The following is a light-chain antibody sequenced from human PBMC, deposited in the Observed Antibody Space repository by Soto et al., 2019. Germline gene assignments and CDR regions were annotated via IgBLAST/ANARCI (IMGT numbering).Light chain of an antibody. CDR2: DVS. J-gene: IGLJ1*01. CDR3: CSYAGTYTYV. CDR1: SRYVRVYDY. Sequence: QSVLTQPRSVSGSPGQSVTISCTGTSRYVRVYDYVSWYQQHPGKAPKLMIYDVSQRPSGVPDRFSGSKSGNTASLTISGLQAEDEADYYCCSYAGTYTYVFGTGTKVTVL. V-gene: IGLV2-11*01.